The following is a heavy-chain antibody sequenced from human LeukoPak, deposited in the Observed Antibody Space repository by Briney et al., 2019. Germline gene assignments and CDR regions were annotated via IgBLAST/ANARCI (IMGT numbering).Heavy chain of an antibody. CDR3: ARGLDSRIAVAGAEYYFDY. Sequence: ASVKVSCKASGYTFTVYSMHWVRQAPGQGLEWMGWINPNSGGTNYAQKFQGRVTMTRDTSISTAYMELSRLNSDDTAVYYCARGLDSRIAVAGAEYYFDYWGQGTLVTVSS. CDR1: GYTFTVYS. J-gene: IGHJ4*02. D-gene: IGHD6-19*01. CDR2: INPNSGGT. V-gene: IGHV1-2*02.